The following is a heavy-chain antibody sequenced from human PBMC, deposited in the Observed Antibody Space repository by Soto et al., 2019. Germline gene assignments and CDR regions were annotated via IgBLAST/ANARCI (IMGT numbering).Heavy chain of an antibody. Sequence: EVQLLESGGGLVQPGGSLRLSCAASGFTFSNYAMSWVRQAPGKGLEWVSAISGSGGSTHYGDSVKGRFTISKDNSKNELYLQMDSLRAEDTDVYYCAKDDGGRFSSGRGHFDYWGQGTLVTVSS. CDR3: AKDDGGRFSSGRGHFDY. CDR1: GFTFSNYA. V-gene: IGHV3-23*01. J-gene: IGHJ4*02. CDR2: ISGSGGST. D-gene: IGHD6-19*01.